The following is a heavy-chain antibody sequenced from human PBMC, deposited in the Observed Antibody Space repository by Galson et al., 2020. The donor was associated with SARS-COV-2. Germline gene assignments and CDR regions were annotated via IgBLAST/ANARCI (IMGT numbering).Heavy chain of an antibody. CDR2: ISYDGSNK. V-gene: IGHV3-30-3*01. J-gene: IGHJ5*02. Sequence: GESLKISCAASGFTFSNYAMHWVRQAPGKGLEWVAVISYDGSNKYYADSVKGRFTISRDNSKNTLYLQMNSLRAEDTAVYYCARSDILTGYYTESWGQGTLVTVSS. D-gene: IGHD3-9*01. CDR1: GFTFSNYA. CDR3: ARSDILTGYYTES.